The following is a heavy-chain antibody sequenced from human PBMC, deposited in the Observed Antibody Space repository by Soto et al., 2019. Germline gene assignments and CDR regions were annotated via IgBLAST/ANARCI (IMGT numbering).Heavy chain of an antibody. CDR2: INPNSGGT. Sequence: SVKVSCKASVYPFTSYYMHLVRQAPGQGLEWMGWINPNSGGTNYAQKFQGRVTMTRDTSISTAYMELSRLRSDDTAVYYCARDRSIVVVPAAMGYWGQGTLVTVSS. CDR3: ARDRSIVVVPAAMGY. V-gene: IGHV1-2*02. CDR1: VYPFTSYY. D-gene: IGHD2-2*01. J-gene: IGHJ4*02.